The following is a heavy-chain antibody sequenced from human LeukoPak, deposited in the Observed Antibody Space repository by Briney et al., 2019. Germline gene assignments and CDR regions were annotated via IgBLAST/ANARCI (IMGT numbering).Heavy chain of an antibody. Sequence: SETLSLTCTVSGGSISTSYWNWIRQPAGKGLEWIGRIDTSGTTNYNPSLRSRVTMSVDTSKNQFSLNLSSVTAADTAVYYCATGPTWLDPWGQGTLVTVSS. CDR1: GGSISTSY. V-gene: IGHV4-4*07. CDR3: ATGPTWLDP. J-gene: IGHJ5*02. CDR2: IDTSGTT.